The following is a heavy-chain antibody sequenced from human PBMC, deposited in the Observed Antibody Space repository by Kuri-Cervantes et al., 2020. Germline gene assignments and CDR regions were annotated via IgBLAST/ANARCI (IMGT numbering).Heavy chain of an antibody. CDR1: GFTISSYW. J-gene: IGHJ3*02. CDR3: ASSSVPGDASDI. V-gene: IGHV3-21*01. D-gene: IGHD5/OR15-5a*01. Sequence: GGSLRLSCAASGFTISSYWMHWVRHAPGRGLEWVSSISSSSSYTYYADSVKGRFTISRDNAKNSLYLQMNSLRAEDTAVYYCASSSVPGDASDIWGQGTMVTDSS. CDR2: ISSSSSYT.